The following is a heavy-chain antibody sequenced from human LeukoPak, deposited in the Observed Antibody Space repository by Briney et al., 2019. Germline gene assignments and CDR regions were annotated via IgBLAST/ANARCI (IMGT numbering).Heavy chain of an antibody. CDR1: GFTFSSHG. V-gene: IGHV3-30*18. CDR2: ILYDGSNE. D-gene: IGHD3-22*01. J-gene: IGHJ4*02. Sequence: GGSLRLSCAASGFTFSSHGMHWVRQAPGMGLEWVALILYDGSNEHYADSVRGRFTISRDSSRNTLYLQMNSLRAEDTAVYYCAKDGTGGYYYLDYWGQGTLVTVSS. CDR3: AKDGTGGYYYLDY.